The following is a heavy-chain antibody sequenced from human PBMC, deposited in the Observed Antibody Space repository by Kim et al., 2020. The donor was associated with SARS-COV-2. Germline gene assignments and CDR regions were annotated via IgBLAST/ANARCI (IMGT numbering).Heavy chain of an antibody. J-gene: IGHJ3*02. CDR3: VKDRNTMVRGVWWVDI. CDR1: GFTFSSYA. Sequence: GGSLRLSCSASGFTFSSYAMHWVRQAPGKGLEYVSAISSNGGSTYYADSVKGRFTISRDNSKNTLYLQMSSLRAEDTAVYYCVKDRNTMVRGVWWVDIWGQGTMVTVSS. CDR2: ISSNGGST. D-gene: IGHD3-10*01. V-gene: IGHV3-64D*06.